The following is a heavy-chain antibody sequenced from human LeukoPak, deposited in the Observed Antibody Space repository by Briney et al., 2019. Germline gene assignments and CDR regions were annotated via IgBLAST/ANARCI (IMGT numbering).Heavy chain of an antibody. V-gene: IGHV3-23*01. Sequence: GGSLRLSCAASGFTFSSYAMNWVRQAPGKGLEWVSAISGSGGSTYYADSVKGRFTISRDNSKNTLHLQMNSLRAEDTAVYYCAKLRDGYKTPTDYWGQGTLVTVSS. CDR3: AKLRDGYKTPTDY. CDR1: GFTFSSYA. CDR2: ISGSGGST. J-gene: IGHJ4*02. D-gene: IGHD5-24*01.